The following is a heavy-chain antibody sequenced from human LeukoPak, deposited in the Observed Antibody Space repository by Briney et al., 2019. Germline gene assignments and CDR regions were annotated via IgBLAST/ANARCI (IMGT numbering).Heavy chain of an antibody. D-gene: IGHD5-24*01. CDR1: GFTFSSYA. CDR3: AKGGDGAETYYFDY. J-gene: IGHJ4*02. V-gene: IGHV3-23*01. Sequence: PGGSLRLSCAASGFTFSSYAMSWVRQAPGKGLEWVSAISGSGGSTYYADSVKGRFTISRDNSKNSLYLQMNSLRAEDMALYYCAKGGDGAETYYFDYWGQGTLVTVSS. CDR2: ISGSGGST.